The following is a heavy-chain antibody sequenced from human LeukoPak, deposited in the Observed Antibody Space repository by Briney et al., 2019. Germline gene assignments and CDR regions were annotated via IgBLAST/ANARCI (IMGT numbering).Heavy chain of an antibody. V-gene: IGHV3-23*01. CDR3: AKDPEWLRHY. CDR1: GFNFGDYA. CDR2: ISGSGGST. D-gene: IGHD5-12*01. Sequence: GGSLRLSCAASGFNFGDYAMHWVRQAPGKGLEWVSAISGSGGSTYYADSVKGRFTISRDNSKNTLYLQMNSLRAEDTAVYYCAKDPEWLRHYWGQGTLVTVSS. J-gene: IGHJ4*02.